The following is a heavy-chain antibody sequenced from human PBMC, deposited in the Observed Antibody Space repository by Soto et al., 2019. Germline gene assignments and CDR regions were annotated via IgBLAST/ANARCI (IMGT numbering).Heavy chain of an antibody. CDR3: ARGRASGSYYRLDN. D-gene: IGHD3-10*01. CDR1: GKGLSIYD. J-gene: IGHJ4*02. CDR2: INPNSGNI. Sequence: ASVKLAWKGVGKGLSIYDVDWVRQATGNGLEWMGWINPNSGNIGYAQKFQGRVTMTRDTAIRTAYMEVSRLRSDDTAVYYCARGRASGSYYRLDNWAQRTFVTVHS. V-gene: IGHV1-8*01.